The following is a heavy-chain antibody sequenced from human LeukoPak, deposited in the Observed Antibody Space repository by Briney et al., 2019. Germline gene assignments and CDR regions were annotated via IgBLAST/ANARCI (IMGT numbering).Heavy chain of an antibody. D-gene: IGHD3-3*01. CDR3: ARPTISCYQYAFDI. Sequence: ASVTVSCKASGYTFTGYYMHWVRQAPGQGLEWMGWINPNSGATDYAQKFQGRVTLTRDTSISTAYMELSRLRSDDTAVYYCARPTISCYQYAFDIWGQGTMVTVSS. CDR2: INPNSGAT. V-gene: IGHV1-2*02. CDR1: GYTFTGYY. J-gene: IGHJ3*02.